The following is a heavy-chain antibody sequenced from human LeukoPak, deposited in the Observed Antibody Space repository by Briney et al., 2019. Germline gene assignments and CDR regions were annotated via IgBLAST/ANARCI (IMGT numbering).Heavy chain of an antibody. CDR3: AGGGATSFDY. D-gene: IGHD5-12*01. CDR1: GFTFSSYA. CDR2: ISFSNSTL. Sequence: GGSLRLSCAASGFTFSSYAMSWLRQAPGKGLEWVSYISFSNSTLYYADSVRGRFTISRDNAKNSLSLQMNSLRAEDTAVYYCAGGGATSFDYWGQGILVTVSS. V-gene: IGHV3-48*04. J-gene: IGHJ4*02.